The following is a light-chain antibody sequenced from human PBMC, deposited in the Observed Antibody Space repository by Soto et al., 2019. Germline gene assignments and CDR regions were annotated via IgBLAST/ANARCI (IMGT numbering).Light chain of an antibody. J-gene: IGKJ1*01. V-gene: IGKV1-39*01. CDR2: RAS. CDR1: QSISTY. CDR3: QQSYSSPWT. Sequence: DIQMTQSPSSLSDSVGDRVTISCRSSQSISTYLNWYQQKPGTAPKLLISRASSVQGGVPPRFSGSGSGRDFTLTISSLRPEDIGTYFCQQSYSSPWTFGPGTRVEI.